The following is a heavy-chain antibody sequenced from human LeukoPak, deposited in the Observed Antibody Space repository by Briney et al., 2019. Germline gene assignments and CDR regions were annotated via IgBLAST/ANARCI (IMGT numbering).Heavy chain of an antibody. CDR2: IYYSGST. V-gene: IGHV4-59*08. CDR1: GGSISSYY. Sequence: PSETLSLTCTVSGGSISSYYWSWIRQPPGKGLEWIGYIYYSGSTNYNPSLKSRVTISVDTSKNQFSLKLSSVTAADTAVYYCARHVWFGELSYFDYWGQGTLVTVSS. D-gene: IGHD3-10*01. J-gene: IGHJ4*02. CDR3: ARHVWFGELSYFDY.